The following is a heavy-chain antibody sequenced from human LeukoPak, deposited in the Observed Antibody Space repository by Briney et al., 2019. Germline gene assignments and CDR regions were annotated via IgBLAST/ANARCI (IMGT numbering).Heavy chain of an antibody. CDR3: ARGQYTYYYDSSGYYGFDY. V-gene: IGHV4-34*01. CDR2: INHSGST. J-gene: IGHJ4*02. CDR1: GGSFSGYY. Sequence: PSETLSLTCAVYGGSFSGYYWSWIRQPPGKGLEWIGEINHSGSTNYNPSLKSRVTISVDTSKNQFSLKLSSVIAADTAVYYCARGQYTYYYDSSGYYGFDYWGQGTLVTVSS. D-gene: IGHD3-22*01.